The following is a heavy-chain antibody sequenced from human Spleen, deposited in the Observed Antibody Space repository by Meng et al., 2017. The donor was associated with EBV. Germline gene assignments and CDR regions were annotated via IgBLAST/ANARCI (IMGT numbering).Heavy chain of an antibody. D-gene: IGHD1-26*01. V-gene: IGHV4-34*01. CDR1: GGAFSGNY. CDR2: ITHRGIT. CDR3: ATSHSSKVGARRLDY. Sequence: QAQPRRSGAFLLRPSASRSPPCAVYGGAFSGNYWTWIRQAPGKGLEWIGEITHRGITNYNPSLKSRVTISVDTSKKQFSLNLSSVTAADTAVYYCATSHSSKVGARRLDYWGQGTLVTVSS. J-gene: IGHJ4*02.